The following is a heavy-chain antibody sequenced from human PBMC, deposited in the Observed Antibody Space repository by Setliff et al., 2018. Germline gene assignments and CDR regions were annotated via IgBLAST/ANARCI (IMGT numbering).Heavy chain of an antibody. D-gene: IGHD6-19*01. CDR1: GFTFSNAW. V-gene: IGHV3-15*01. Sequence: PGKSLKISCTASGFTFSNAWMSWVRQAPGKGLEWVGRIKRITDSGTTDHAAPVKGRFTVSRDDSISTLYLQMNSLKTEDTAVYYCTTAPISSGWHSNFDYNMDVWGQGTTVTVSS. CDR3: TTAPISSGWHSNFDYNMDV. CDR2: IKRITDSGTT. J-gene: IGHJ6*02.